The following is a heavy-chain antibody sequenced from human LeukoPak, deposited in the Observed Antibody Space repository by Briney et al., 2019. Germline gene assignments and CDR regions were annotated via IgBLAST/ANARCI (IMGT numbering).Heavy chain of an antibody. CDR3: ARRGLDIVVVPAALDY. J-gene: IGHJ4*02. CDR1: GFTFSNYS. Sequence: GGSLRLSCAASGFTFSNYSMNWVRQAPGKGLEWVSSISSSSSYIYYADSVKGRFTISRDNAKNSLYLQMNSLRAEDTAVYYCARRGLDIVVVPAALDYWGQGTLVTVSS. CDR2: ISSSSSYI. V-gene: IGHV3-21*01. D-gene: IGHD2-2*01.